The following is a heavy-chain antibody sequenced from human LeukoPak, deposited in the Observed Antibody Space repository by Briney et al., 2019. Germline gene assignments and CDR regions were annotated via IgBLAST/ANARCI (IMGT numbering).Heavy chain of an antibody. CDR1: GLIFDNYA. CDR2: ISSKSRNV. V-gene: IGHV3-9*01. D-gene: IGHD1-26*01. Sequence: GGSLRLSCAASGLIFDNYAMHWVRQAPGKGLEWVSGISSKSRNVAYADSVKGRFTISRDNAKNSLYLQMDSLRAEDTAFYFRAKGRANSGGVDAFDVWGQGTIVTVAS. CDR3: AKGRANSGGVDAFDV. J-gene: IGHJ3*01.